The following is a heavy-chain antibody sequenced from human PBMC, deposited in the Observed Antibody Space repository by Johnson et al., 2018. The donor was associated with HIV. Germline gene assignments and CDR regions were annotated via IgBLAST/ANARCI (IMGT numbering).Heavy chain of an antibody. V-gene: IGHV3-66*02. Sequence: VQLVESGGDLVQPGGSLRLSCAASGFTVSSNYMSWVRQAPGKGLEWVSVIYSGGSTYYADSVKGRFTISRDNSKNTLYLQMNSLRAEDTAVYYCARPPYSGSYYDAFDIWGQGTMVTGSS. CDR3: ARPPYSGSYYDAFDI. J-gene: IGHJ3*02. D-gene: IGHD1-26*01. CDR1: GFTVSSNY. CDR2: IYSGGST.